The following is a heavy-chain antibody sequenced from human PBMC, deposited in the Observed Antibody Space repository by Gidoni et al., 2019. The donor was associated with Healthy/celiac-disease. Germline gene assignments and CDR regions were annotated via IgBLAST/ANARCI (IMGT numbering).Heavy chain of an antibody. CDR2: ISSSSSTI. J-gene: IGHJ6*02. CDR1: GFSFSSYI. CDR3: ARGVVTGTTFSGYGYYYYGMDV. V-gene: IGHV3-48*02. D-gene: IGHD1-7*01. Sequence: EVQLVESGGGLVQPGGSLRLSCAASGFSFSSYIIPWVRSAQGKGLGWVLYISSSSSTISYADSVKGRVTISRDNAKNSLYLQMNSLRDEDTAVYYCARGVVTGTTFSGYGYYYYGMDVWGQGTTVTVSS.